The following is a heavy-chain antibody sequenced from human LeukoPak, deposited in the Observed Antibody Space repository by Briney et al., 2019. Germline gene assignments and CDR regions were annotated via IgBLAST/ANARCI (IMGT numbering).Heavy chain of an antibody. CDR2: ISSSGST. CDR3: ASGPYSYDSSGAFDI. CDR1: GDSISSGGYY. D-gene: IGHD3-22*01. Sequence: PSQTLSLTCTVSGDSISSGGYYWSWIRQPAGKGLEWIGRISSSGSTNYNPSLKSRVTISVDTSKNQFSLKLSSVSAADTAVYFCASGPYSYDSSGAFDIWGQGTMVTVSS. V-gene: IGHV4-61*02. J-gene: IGHJ3*02.